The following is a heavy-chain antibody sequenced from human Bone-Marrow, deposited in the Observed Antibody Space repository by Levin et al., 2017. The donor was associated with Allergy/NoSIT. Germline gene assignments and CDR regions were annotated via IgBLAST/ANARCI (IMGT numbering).Heavy chain of an antibody. CDR2: ICWISDSV. Sequence: SLKISCAASGFTFDDYAMHWVRQAPGKGLEWVSGICWISDSVGYADSVKGRFTISRDNANNSPYLQMNSLRAEDTALYYCAKDRKRWLIRSLDYWGQGTLVAVSS. J-gene: IGHJ4*02. D-gene: IGHD6-19*01. CDR1: GFTFDDYA. V-gene: IGHV3-9*01. CDR3: AKDRKRWLIRSLDY.